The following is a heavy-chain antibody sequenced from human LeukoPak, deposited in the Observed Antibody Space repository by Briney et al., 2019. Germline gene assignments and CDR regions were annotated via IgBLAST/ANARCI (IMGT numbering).Heavy chain of an antibody. V-gene: IGHV4-59*12. CDR3: ARGRIYGSGTWRWNYFDY. Sequence: SETLSLTCAVYGGSFSGYYWSWIRQPPGKGLEWIGYIYYSGSTNYNPSLKSRVTISVDTSKNQFSLKLSSVTAADTAVYYCARGRIYGSGTWRWNYFDYWGQGTLVTVSS. CDR2: IYYSGST. J-gene: IGHJ4*02. D-gene: IGHD3-10*01. CDR1: GGSFSGYY.